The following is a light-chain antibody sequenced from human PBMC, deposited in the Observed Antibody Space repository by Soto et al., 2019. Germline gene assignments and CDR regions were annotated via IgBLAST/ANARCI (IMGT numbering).Light chain of an antibody. CDR1: SSDVGGYNY. V-gene: IGLV2-14*01. CDR2: EVS. Sequence: QSVLARPASVSGSPGQSITISCTGTSSDVGGYNYVSWYQQHPGKAPKLMIYEVSNRPSGVSNRFSGSKSGNTASLTISGLQAVDEAEYYCSSYTSTSTRVFGTGTKVTVL. J-gene: IGLJ1*01. CDR3: SSYTSTSTRV.